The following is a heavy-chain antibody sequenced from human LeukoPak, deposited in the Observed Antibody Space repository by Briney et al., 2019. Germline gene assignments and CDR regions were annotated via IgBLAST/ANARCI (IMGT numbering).Heavy chain of an antibody. Sequence: GGSLRLSCAASGFTFSSYCMHWVRQAPGKGLEWVAVISYDGSNKYYAGSVKGRFTISRDNSKNTLYLQMNSLRAEDTAVYYCAKGPYYYGSGSYYNKYYFDYWGQGTLVTVSS. D-gene: IGHD3-10*01. CDR1: GFTFSSYC. CDR3: AKGPYYYGSGSYYNKYYFDY. V-gene: IGHV3-30*18. CDR2: ISYDGSNK. J-gene: IGHJ4*02.